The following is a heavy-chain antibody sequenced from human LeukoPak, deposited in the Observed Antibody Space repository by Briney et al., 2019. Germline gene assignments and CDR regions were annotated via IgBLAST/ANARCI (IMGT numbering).Heavy chain of an antibody. CDR1: GFTVSSNE. Sequence: TGGSLRLSCAASGFTVSSNEMSWVRQAPGKGLEWVSSISGGSTYYADSRKGRFTISRDNSKNTLHLQMNSLRAEDTAVYYCARSPLSRLGELALDYWGQGTLVTVSS. CDR3: ARSPLSRLGELALDY. J-gene: IGHJ4*02. CDR2: ISGGST. D-gene: IGHD3-16*01. V-gene: IGHV3-38-3*01.